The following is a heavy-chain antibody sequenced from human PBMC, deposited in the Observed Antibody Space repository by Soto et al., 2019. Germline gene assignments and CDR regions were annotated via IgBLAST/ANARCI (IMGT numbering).Heavy chain of an antibody. V-gene: IGHV5-51*01. Sequence: GESLKISCKGSGYSFTRYWIAWVLQMPGKGLEWMGIIYPGDSDTRYSPSFQGQVTISADKSISTAYLQWSSLKAADTAIYYCARLKSAAAGMDVWGQGTTVTVSS. D-gene: IGHD6-13*01. CDR1: GYSFTRYW. J-gene: IGHJ6*02. CDR2: IYPGDSDT. CDR3: ARLKSAAAGMDV.